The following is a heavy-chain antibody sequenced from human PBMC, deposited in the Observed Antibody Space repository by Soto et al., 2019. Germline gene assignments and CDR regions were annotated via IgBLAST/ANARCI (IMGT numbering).Heavy chain of an antibody. CDR1: GFTFRNYA. D-gene: IGHD2-15*01. CDR2: ISGNGATI. V-gene: IGHV3-48*02. Sequence: EVQLLETGGGLVQPGGSLRLSCAASGFTFRNYAMNWVRQAPGKGLEWIAYISGNGATIYYASSMKGRFTIFRDNAKSSLYLQMNSLRDADTAVYYCARDQYQDIAGGFDPWGQGTLVTVSS. J-gene: IGHJ5*02. CDR3: ARDQYQDIAGGFDP.